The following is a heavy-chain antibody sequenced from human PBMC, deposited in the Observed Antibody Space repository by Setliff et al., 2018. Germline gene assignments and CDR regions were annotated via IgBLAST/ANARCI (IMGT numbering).Heavy chain of an antibody. D-gene: IGHD6-13*01. V-gene: IGHV3-30-3*02. CDR1: GFTFTNYI. CDR2: MSLDETNK. CDR3: AKLAAAGSISY. J-gene: IGHJ4*02. Sequence: PGGSLRLSCAASGFTFTNYIIHWVRQAPGKGLEWVAVMSLDETNKYYADSVRGRFTISRDNSNNTLYLQMNSLRAEDTAVYYCAKLAAAGSISYWGQGTLVTVSS.